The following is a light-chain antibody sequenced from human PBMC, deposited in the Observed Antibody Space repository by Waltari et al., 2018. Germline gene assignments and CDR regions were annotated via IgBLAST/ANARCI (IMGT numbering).Light chain of an antibody. CDR1: SSSVGTNDF. Sequence: QSALTQPASVSGSPGQSITISCLGTSSSVGTNDFVSWYQQRPGNAPKLLIYEAFRRPSGVSNRFSGSKSGNTASLTISGLQPEDGADYYCCSSAGSSLFLLFGGGTRLTVL. V-gene: IGLV2-23*01. CDR2: EAF. CDR3: CSSAGSSLFLL. J-gene: IGLJ3*02.